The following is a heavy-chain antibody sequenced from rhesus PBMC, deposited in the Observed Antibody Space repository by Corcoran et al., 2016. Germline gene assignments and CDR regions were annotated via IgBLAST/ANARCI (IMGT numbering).Heavy chain of an antibody. V-gene: IGHV4-65*02. CDR1: GCSISSSNW. CDR2: IRGRSGST. D-gene: IGHD6-13*01. J-gene: IGHJ4*01. Sequence: QVQLQESGPGLVKPSETLSLTCAVSGCSISSSNWWSWVRQPPGEGLEWIGYIRGRSGSTYYNPSLKSRVTISKDTSKNQFSLKLSSVTAADTAVYYCAMDPPLSSWSGGDYWGQGVLVTVSS. CDR3: AMDPPLSSWSGGDY.